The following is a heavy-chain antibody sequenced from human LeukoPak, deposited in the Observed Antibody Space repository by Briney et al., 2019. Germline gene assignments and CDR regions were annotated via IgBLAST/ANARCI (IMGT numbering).Heavy chain of an antibody. Sequence: GGSLRLSCAASGFTFSSYWMSWVRQAPGKGLEWVANIKQDGSEKYYVDSVKGRFTISRDNAKNSLYLQMNSLRAEDTAVYYRARDDYSSSWYYFDYWGQGTLVTVSS. J-gene: IGHJ4*02. CDR1: GFTFSSYW. CDR3: ARDDYSSSWYYFDY. CDR2: IKQDGSEK. D-gene: IGHD6-13*01. V-gene: IGHV3-7*01.